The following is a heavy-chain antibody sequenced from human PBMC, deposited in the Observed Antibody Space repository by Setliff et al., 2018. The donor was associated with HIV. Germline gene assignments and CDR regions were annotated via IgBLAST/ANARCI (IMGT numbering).Heavy chain of an antibody. J-gene: IGHJ6*03. Sequence: GGSLRLSCAASGFIFSDYWMTWVRQAPGKGLEWVANIRQDGSEKYYVDSVKGRFTISRDNAKNSLYLQMNGLRAEDTAVYYCARVFWYGLPQIYYYMDVWGKGTTVTVSS. CDR2: IRQDGSEK. CDR1: GFIFSDYW. D-gene: IGHD2-8*02. V-gene: IGHV3-7*01. CDR3: ARVFWYGLPQIYYYMDV.